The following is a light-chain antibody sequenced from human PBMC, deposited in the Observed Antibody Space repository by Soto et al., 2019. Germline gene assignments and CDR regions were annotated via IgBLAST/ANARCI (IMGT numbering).Light chain of an antibody. CDR2: AAS. CDR3: QQYHSYWT. V-gene: IGKV1-17*01. CDR1: QALRND. Sequence: DIKMTQSPSSLSASVGDRVTITCRASQALRNDLAWYQQKPGKAPKRLIYAASNLQSGVPSRFSGSGFRTEFTLTISGLQPEDFATYYCQQYHSYWTFGQGTKVE. J-gene: IGKJ1*01.